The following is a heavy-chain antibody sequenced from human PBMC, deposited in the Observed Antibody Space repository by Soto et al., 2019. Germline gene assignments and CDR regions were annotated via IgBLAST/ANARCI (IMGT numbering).Heavy chain of an antibody. V-gene: IGHV4-39*01. CDR3: ARHAGDWELPNLSFFGY. CDR1: GHSISSSNYY. CDR2: IYYSGST. Sequence: SETLSLTCTVSGHSISSSNYYWGGIRQPPGKGLEWIGSIYYSGSTYYNPSLKSRVTISVDTSKNQFSLNLCSVTAADTAVYYCARHAGDWELPNLSFFGYWGQGTLVTVSS. J-gene: IGHJ4*02. D-gene: IGHD1-7*01.